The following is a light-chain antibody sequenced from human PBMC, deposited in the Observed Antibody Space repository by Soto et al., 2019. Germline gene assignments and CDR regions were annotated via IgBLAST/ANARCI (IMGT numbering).Light chain of an antibody. Sequence: EIVMTQSPATLSVSPGERATLSCRASQSVSSNLAWYQQKPGQAPRLLIYGASTRATGIPARFSGSGSGTEFTLTISSLQSEDFAVYYCQKYNNWPPLMCTFGQGTKLEI. V-gene: IGKV3D-15*01. J-gene: IGKJ2*02. CDR1: QSVSSN. CDR3: QKYNNWPPLMCT. CDR2: GAS.